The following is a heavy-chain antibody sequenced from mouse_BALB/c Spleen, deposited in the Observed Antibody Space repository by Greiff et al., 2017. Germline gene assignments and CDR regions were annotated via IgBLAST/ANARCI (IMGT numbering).Heavy chain of an antibody. D-gene: IGHD1-1*01. V-gene: IGHV5-6-3*01. CDR2: INSNGGST. J-gene: IGHJ2*01. CDR1: GFTFSSYG. CDR3: ARDRYYYGSSYGNYFDY. Sequence: DVQLQESGGGLVQPGGSLKLSCAASGFTFSSYGMSWVRQTPDKRLELVATINSNGGSTYYPDSVKGRFTISRDNAKNTLYLQMSSLKSEDTAMYYCARDRYYYGSSYGNYFDYWGQGTTLTVSS.